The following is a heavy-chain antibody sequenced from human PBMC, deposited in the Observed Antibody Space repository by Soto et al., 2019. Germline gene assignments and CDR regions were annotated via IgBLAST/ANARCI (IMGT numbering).Heavy chain of an antibody. Sequence: SETLSLTCTVSGGSISSSSYYWVWIRQPPGKGLEWIGSIYYSGSTYYNPSLKSRVTISVDTSKNQFSLKLSSVTAADTAVYYCARLWADYYDSSGYLASYGMDVWGQGTTVT. D-gene: IGHD3-22*01. CDR3: ARLWADYYDSSGYLASYGMDV. V-gene: IGHV4-39*01. CDR2: IYYSGST. J-gene: IGHJ6*02. CDR1: GGSISSSSYY.